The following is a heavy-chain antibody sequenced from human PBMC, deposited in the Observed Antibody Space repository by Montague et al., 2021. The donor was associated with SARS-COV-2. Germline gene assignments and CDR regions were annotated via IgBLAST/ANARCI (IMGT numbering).Heavy chain of an antibody. CDR2: IKQDGSEK. V-gene: IGHV3-7*01. D-gene: IGHD6-13*01. J-gene: IGHJ4*02. CDR3: ARVPSSNWYFDY. Sequence: SLRLSYAASGFTFSSYWMSWVRQAPGKELEWVANIKQDGSEKYYVDSVKGRFTISRDNAKNSLYLQMNSLRAEDTAVYYCARVPSSNWYFDYWGQGTLVTVSS. CDR1: GFTFSSYW.